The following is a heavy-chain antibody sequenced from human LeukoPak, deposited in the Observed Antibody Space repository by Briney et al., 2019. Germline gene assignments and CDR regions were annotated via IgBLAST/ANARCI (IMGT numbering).Heavy chain of an antibody. V-gene: IGHV3-9*01. J-gene: IGHJ6*03. CDR2: IFLNSATI. D-gene: IGHD4-17*01. Sequence: IFLNSATIAYAASVTRRFTIFTDNAKNSLYLQMNTLRAEDTALYYCAKMGYGDYYYYMDVWGKGTTVTVSS. CDR3: AKMGYGDYYYYMDV.